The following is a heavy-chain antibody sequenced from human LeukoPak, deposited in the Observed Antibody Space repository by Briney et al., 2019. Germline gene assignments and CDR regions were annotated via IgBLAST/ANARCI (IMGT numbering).Heavy chain of an antibody. CDR2: ISAYNGNT. CDR3: ATVSGFGELLFGYYFDY. J-gene: IGHJ4*02. D-gene: IGHD3-10*01. CDR1: GYTFTSYG. V-gene: IGHV1-18*01. Sequence: ASVKVSCKASGYTFTSYGISWVRQAPGQGLEWMGWISAYNGNTNYAQKLQGRVTMTEDTSTDTAYMELSSLRSEDTAVYYCATVSGFGELLFGYYFDYWGQGTLVTVSS.